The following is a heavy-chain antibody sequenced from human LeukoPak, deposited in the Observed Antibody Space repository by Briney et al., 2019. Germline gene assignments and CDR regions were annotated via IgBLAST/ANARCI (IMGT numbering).Heavy chain of an antibody. D-gene: IGHD1-26*01. CDR1: GYSIRSSTYY. V-gene: IGHV4-39*01. J-gene: IGHJ6*02. Sequence: PSETLSLTCTVSGYSIRSSTYYWGWIRQPPGKGLGWIGIIYYSGSTYYNPSLKSRVTISVDTSKNQFSLKLSSVTAADTAVYYCAKADCGSYYNYYYYGMDVWGQGTTVTVSS. CDR2: IYYSGST. CDR3: AKADCGSYYNYYYYGMDV.